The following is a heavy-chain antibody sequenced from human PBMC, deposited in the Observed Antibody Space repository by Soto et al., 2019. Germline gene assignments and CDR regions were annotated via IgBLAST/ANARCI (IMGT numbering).Heavy chain of an antibody. D-gene: IGHD2-2*01. Sequence: GGSLRLSCAVSGFTFGSYWMNWVRLIPGKGLEWVAYIKPDGSATYYVDSVKGRFTISRDNAKNSLYLQMNSLRVEDASVYYCARAGYCGPGCYYYFDYWGQGTLVTVSS. CDR2: IKPDGSAT. V-gene: IGHV3-7*01. J-gene: IGHJ4*02. CDR1: GFTFGSYW. CDR3: ARAGYCGPGCYYYFDY.